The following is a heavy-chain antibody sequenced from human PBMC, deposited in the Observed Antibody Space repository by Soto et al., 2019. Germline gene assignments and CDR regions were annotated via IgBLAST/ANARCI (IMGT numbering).Heavy chain of an antibody. D-gene: IGHD3-16*01. CDR3: TTDWGTGRSFVGAFDV. J-gene: IGHJ3*01. CDR1: GFPFNEAW. Sequence: EVQLVESGGGLVRPGGSLRLSCAASGFPFNEAWVHWVRQAPGKGREWVGRIERKEDGGTTDYAAPVKGRFSISRDDSKNTLFLQMNSLKIEDTAVYYCTTDWGTGRSFVGAFDVWGQGTVVTLSS. CDR2: IERKEDGGTT. V-gene: IGHV3-15*07.